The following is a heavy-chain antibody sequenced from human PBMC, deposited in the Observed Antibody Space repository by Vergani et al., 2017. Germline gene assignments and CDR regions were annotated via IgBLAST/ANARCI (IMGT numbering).Heavy chain of an antibody. D-gene: IGHD4-17*01. V-gene: IGHV1-69*04. J-gene: IGHJ4*02. Sequence: QVQLVQSGAEVKKPGSSVKVSCKASGGNFSSYAISWVRQAPGQGLEWMGRIIPILGIANYAQKLQGRVTITADKSTSTAYMELSSLRSEDTAVYYCARLGATVTTDYFDYWGQGTLVTVSS. CDR3: ARLGATVTTDYFDY. CDR1: GGNFSSYA. CDR2: IIPILGIA.